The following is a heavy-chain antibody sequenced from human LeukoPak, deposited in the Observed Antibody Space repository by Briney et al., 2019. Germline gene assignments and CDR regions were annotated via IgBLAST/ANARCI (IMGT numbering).Heavy chain of an antibody. Sequence: PSETLSLTCTVSGGSISSGGYSWSWLRQHPGKGLEWIGYIYYSGSTNYNPSLKGRVTISVDTSKNQLSLKLSSVTAADTAVYYCARLTYYYDSSGYYYFDYWGQGTLVTVSS. CDR2: IYYSGST. CDR3: ARLTYYYDSSGYYYFDY. CDR1: GGSISSGGYS. D-gene: IGHD3-22*01. J-gene: IGHJ4*02. V-gene: IGHV4-61*08.